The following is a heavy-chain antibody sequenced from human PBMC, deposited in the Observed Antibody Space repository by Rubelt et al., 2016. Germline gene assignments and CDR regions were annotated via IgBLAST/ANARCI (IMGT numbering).Heavy chain of an antibody. CDR2: INPNSGGT. V-gene: IGHV1-2*02. J-gene: IGHJ3*02. Sequence: INPNSGGTNYAQKFQGRVTMTRDTSISTAYMELSRLRSDDTAVYYCAREAAYDAFDIWGQGTTVIVSS. CDR3: AREAAYDAFDI. D-gene: IGHD2-15*01.